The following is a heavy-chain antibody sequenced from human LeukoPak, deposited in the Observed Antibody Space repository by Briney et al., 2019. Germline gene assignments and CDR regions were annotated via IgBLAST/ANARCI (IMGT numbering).Heavy chain of an antibody. V-gene: IGHV1-46*01. Sequence: ASVKVSCKASGYTFTSYYMHWVRQAPGQGLEWMGIINPSGGSTSYAQKFQGRVTMTRDTSTSTVYMELSSLRSEDTAVYYCARDRCSGTSCYGTRENYYYYYMDVWGKGTTVTVSS. J-gene: IGHJ6*03. CDR3: ARDRCSGTSCYGTRENYYYYYMDV. CDR1: GYTFTSYY. CDR2: INPSGGST. D-gene: IGHD2-2*01.